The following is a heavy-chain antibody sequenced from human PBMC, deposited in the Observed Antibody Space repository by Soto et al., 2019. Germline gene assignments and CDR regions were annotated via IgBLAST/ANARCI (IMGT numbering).Heavy chain of an antibody. CDR1: GFSLTTDGVG. V-gene: IGHV2-5*02. Sequence: QITLEESGPTRVKPTQTLTLTCTFSGFSLTTDGVGVGWVRQPPGKALERLALIYWDDDKRYSPSLGSRLTITQDTSRNQVVLTMTNMDPVDTATYYCAHRAGLQGNWNGGYFDFWGQGALVTVSS. CDR3: AHRAGLQGNWNGGYFDF. CDR2: IYWDDDK. D-gene: IGHD1-1*01. J-gene: IGHJ4*02.